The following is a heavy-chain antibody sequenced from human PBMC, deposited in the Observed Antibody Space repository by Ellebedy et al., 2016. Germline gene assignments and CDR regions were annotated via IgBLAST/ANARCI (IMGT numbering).Heavy chain of an antibody. D-gene: IGHD3-22*01. J-gene: IGHJ6*02. CDR2: ISYDGSNK. Sequence: GESLKISCAASGFTFSSYGMHWVRQAPGKGLEWVAVISYDGSNKYYADSVKGRFTISRDNSKNALYLQMNSLRAEDTAVYYCAKSCSDYYDSSGYFSYGMDVWGQGTTVTVSS. CDR1: GFTFSSYG. V-gene: IGHV3-30*18. CDR3: AKSCSDYYDSSGYFSYGMDV.